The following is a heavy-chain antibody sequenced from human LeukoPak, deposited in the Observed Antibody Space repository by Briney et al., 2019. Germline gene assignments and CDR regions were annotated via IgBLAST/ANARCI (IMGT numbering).Heavy chain of an antibody. CDR1: GFTFRSYA. D-gene: IGHD2-2*01. J-gene: IGHJ4*02. V-gene: IGHV3-23*01. CDR2: ISDSGGST. CDR3: AKKLPGVKYFDY. Sequence: PGGSLRLSCTASGFTFRSYAMTWVRQAPGKGLEWVSVISDSGGSTYYADSVKGRFTISRDNSKNTLYLQMNSLGAEDTAVYYCAKKLPGVKYFDYWGQGILVTVSS.